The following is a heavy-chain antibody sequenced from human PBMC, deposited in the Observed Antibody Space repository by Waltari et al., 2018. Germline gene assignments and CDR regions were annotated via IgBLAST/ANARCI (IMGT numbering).Heavy chain of an antibody. CDR2: INTEGSST. CDR3: ASGRHSSSWYRDWFDP. D-gene: IGHD6-13*01. V-gene: IGHV3-74*01. J-gene: IGHJ5*02. Sequence: EVQLVESGGGLVQPGGSLRLSCAASGFTFSSYWMHWVRQAPGKGLVGVSRINTEGSSTSYADSVKGRFTISRDNAKNTLYLQMNSLRAEDTAVYYCASGRHSSSWYRDWFDPWGQGTLVTVSS. CDR1: GFTFSSYW.